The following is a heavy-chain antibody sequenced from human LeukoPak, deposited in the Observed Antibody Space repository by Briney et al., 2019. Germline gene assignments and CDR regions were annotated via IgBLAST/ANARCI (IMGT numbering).Heavy chain of an antibody. J-gene: IGHJ4*02. D-gene: IGHD6-19*01. CDR3: ARHYLGHKAGGLWQWLVRSCLFDY. CDR1: GGSISSSSYY. Sequence: SETLSLTCTVSGGSISSSSYYWGWIRQPPGKGLEWIGCIYYSGSTYYNPSLKSRVTISVDTSKNQFSLKLSSVTAADTAVYYCARHYLGHKAGGLWQWLVRSCLFDYWGQGTLVSVSS. V-gene: IGHV4-39*01. CDR2: IYYSGST.